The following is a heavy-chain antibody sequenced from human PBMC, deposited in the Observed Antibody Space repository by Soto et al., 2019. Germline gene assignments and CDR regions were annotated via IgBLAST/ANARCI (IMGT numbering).Heavy chain of an antibody. CDR1: GFTLSDYY. D-gene: IGHD6-6*01. J-gene: IGHJ3*01. V-gene: IGHV3-11*01. CDR2: ISSTGTTI. CDR3: ARRPAFDL. Sequence: EHLVESGGGLVQPGGSLRLSCAASGFTLSDYYMSWIRQAPGEGLEWVSYISSTGTTIYYADSVKGRFSISRDNAKNSLYLEMNSLRADDTAVYYCARRPAFDLWGQGTLVTVSS.